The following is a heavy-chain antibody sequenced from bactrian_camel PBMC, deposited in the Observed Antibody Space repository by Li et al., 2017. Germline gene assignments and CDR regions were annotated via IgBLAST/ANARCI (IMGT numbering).Heavy chain of an antibody. J-gene: IGHJ4*01. D-gene: IGHD2*01. CDR2: IYTGDGRT. V-gene: IGHV3S1*01. CDR3: AKALGVGNYYTGEYGY. Sequence: HVQLVESGGGLVQPGGSLRLSCAASGFIFSNYDMSWVRQAPGKGLEWVSTIYTGDGRTNSVDPVKGRFTMSRDNAKNMLYLQMNNLKSEDTALYYCAKALGVGNYYTGEYGYWGQGTQVTVS. CDR1: GFIFSNYD.